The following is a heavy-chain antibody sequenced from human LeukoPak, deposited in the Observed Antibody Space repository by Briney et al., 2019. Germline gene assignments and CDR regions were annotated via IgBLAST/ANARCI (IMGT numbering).Heavy chain of an antibody. CDR1: GGTFSSYA. CDR2: IIPIFGTA. J-gene: IGHJ3*02. D-gene: IGHD4-23*01. CDR3: ARDYGGNSESAFDI. V-gene: IGHV1-69*05. Sequence: SVKVSCKASGGTFSSYAISWVRQAPGQGLEWMGGIIPIFGTANYAQKFQGRVTITTDESTSTAYMELSSLRSEDTAVYYCARDYGGNSESAFDIWGQGTMVTVSS.